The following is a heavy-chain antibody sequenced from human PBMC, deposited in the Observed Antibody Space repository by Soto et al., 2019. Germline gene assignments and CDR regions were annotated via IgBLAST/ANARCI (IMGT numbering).Heavy chain of an antibody. CDR2: ISAYNGNT. V-gene: IGHV1-18*01. D-gene: IGHD2-15*01. CDR3: SRADCSGGTCRLSYYYGMDV. Sequence: ASVKVSCKASGYSCTNYGISWVRQSPLQWLDWMGWISAYNGNTKYAQQFQGRVTLTTDTSTNTAYMELRSLRSDDSAVYYCSRADCSGGTCRLSYYYGMDVWGQGTTVTVSS. CDR1: GYSCTNYG. J-gene: IGHJ6*02.